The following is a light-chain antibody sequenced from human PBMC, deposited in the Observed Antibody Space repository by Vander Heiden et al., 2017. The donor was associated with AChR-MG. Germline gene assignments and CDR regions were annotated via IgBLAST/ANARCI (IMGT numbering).Light chain of an antibody. V-gene: IGLV3-21*02. CDR3: QLWDSSSAQVV. CDR2: DDS. J-gene: IGLJ2*01. Sequence: SYVLTQPPSVSVAPGQTANITCGGNNIGRKLVHWYQQKPGQAPVLGVYDDSDRPSGIPERFSGSNSGNTATLTISRVGAGEEADYYCQLWDSSSAQVVFGGGTKLTVL. CDR1: NIGRKL.